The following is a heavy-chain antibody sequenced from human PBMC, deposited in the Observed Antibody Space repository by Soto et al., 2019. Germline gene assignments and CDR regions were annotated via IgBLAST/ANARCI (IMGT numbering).Heavy chain of an antibody. CDR1: GYNFTSYG. V-gene: IGHV1-18*01. Sequence: QVQLVQSGAEVKKPGASVKVSCKASGYNFTSYGISWVRQAPGQGLEWMGWISAYNGNTNYAQKLQGRVTMTPDTSTRNAYMELRSLRSDDTAVYYCAREVVAATRGWFDPWGQGTLVTVSS. J-gene: IGHJ5*02. D-gene: IGHD2-15*01. CDR3: AREVVAATRGWFDP. CDR2: ISAYNGNT.